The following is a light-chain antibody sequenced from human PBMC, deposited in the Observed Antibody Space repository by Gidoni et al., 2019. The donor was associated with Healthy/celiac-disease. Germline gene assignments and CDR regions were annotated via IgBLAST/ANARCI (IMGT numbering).Light chain of an antibody. Sequence: QSALTQPASVSGYPGQSITISCTGTSSDVGGYNYVSWYQQHPGKAPNLMIYDVSNRPSGVSNRFSGSKSGNTASLTISGLQAEDEADYYCSSYTSSSTARVFGGGTKLTVL. CDR3: SSYTSSSTARV. J-gene: IGLJ2*01. CDR1: SSDVGGYNY. CDR2: DVS. V-gene: IGLV2-14*01.